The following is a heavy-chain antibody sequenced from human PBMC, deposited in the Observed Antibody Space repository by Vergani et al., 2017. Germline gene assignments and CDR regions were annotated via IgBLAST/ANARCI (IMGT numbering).Heavy chain of an antibody. D-gene: IGHD3-22*01. CDR1: GGSISSYY. CDR2: IYYSGST. Sequence: QVQLQESGPGLVKPSETLSLTCTVSGGSISSYYWSWIRQPPGKGLEWIGYIYYSGSTNYNPSLKSRVTISVDTSKNQFSLKLSSVTAADTAVYYCARVYYDSSGYDYHYGMDVWGQGTTVTVSS. CDR3: ARVYYDSSGYDYHYGMDV. J-gene: IGHJ6*02. V-gene: IGHV4-59*01.